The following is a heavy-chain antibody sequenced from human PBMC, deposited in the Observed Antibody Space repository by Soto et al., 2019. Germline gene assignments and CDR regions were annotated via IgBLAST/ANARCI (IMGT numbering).Heavy chain of an antibody. Sequence: SETLSLTCAVYGGSFSGYYWSWIRQPPGKGLEWIGEINHSGSTNYNPSLKSRVTISVDTSKNQFSLKLSSVTAADTAVYYCARGIPDRPMEVRGQRPTVT. V-gene: IGHV4-34*01. CDR3: ARGIPDRPMEV. D-gene: IGHD2-21*01. CDR2: INHSGST. J-gene: IGHJ6*02. CDR1: GGSFSGYY.